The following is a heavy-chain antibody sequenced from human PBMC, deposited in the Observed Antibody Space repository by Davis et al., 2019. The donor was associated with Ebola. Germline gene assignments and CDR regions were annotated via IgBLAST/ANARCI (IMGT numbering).Heavy chain of an antibody. V-gene: IGHV4-59*01. CDR1: GGSISTYY. Sequence: SETLSLTCSVSGGSISTYYWNWIRQPPGKGLEWAAYMYYSGYTSYNPSLKSRVTISLDTSKNQFSLKMTSVTAADTAVYYCARLARTALIDYHYFDIWGRGTLVTVSS. CDR3: ARLARTALIDYHYFDI. J-gene: IGHJ2*01. CDR2: MYYSGYT. D-gene: IGHD2-21*02.